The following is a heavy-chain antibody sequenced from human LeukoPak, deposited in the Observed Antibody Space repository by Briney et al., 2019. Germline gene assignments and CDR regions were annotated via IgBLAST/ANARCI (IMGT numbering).Heavy chain of an antibody. J-gene: IGHJ4*02. CDR2: ISYDESNK. CDR3: AKPDAYYYDTSGYYWGYFDH. CDR1: GFTFSSYA. D-gene: IGHD3-22*01. Sequence: GGSLRLSCAASGFTFSSYAMHWVRQAPGKGLEWVALISYDESNKYYADSVKGRFTISRENSKNTLYLQMNSLRAEDTAVYCCAKPDAYYYDTSGYYWGYFDHWGQGTLVTVSS. V-gene: IGHV3-30-3*02.